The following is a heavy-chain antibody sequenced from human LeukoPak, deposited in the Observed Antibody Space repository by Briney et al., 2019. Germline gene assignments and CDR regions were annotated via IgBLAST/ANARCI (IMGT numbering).Heavy chain of an antibody. CDR2: ISTSGGTT. V-gene: IGHV3-23*01. CDR1: GFTFSSYA. J-gene: IGHJ4*02. CDR3: AKKRDGTPYNANFDH. D-gene: IGHD5-24*01. Sequence: GGSLRLSCAASGFTFSSYAMAWVRQAPGKGLEWVSRISTSGGTTSYADSVKGRFTISRDNSKNTLYLQINSLRAEDTAVYYCAKKRDGTPYNANFDHWGQGTLVTVSS.